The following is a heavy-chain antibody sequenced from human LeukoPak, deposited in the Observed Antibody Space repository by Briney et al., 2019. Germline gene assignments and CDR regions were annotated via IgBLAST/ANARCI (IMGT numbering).Heavy chain of an antibody. D-gene: IGHD6-6*01. Sequence: GGSLRLSCAASGFTFSSYAMSWVRQAPGKGLEWVSAISGSGGSTYYADSVKGRFTISRDNAKNSLYLQMNSLRAEDTAVYYCATYSTSSAFDSWGQGTLVTVSS. J-gene: IGHJ4*02. CDR1: GFTFSSYA. CDR2: ISGSGGST. CDR3: ATYSTSSAFDS. V-gene: IGHV3-23*01.